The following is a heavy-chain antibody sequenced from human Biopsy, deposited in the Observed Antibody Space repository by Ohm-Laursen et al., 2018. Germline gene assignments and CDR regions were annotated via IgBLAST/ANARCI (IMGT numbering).Heavy chain of an antibody. CDR2: INGSGGST. J-gene: IGHJ5*02. V-gene: IGHV3-23*01. Sequence: SLRLSCTASGFTFSSHAMSWVRQAPGKGLECVSVINGSGGSTYYADPVKGRFTISRDNSKNTLYLQMNSLRAEDMAMYYCARDLYDFCGGCPFDPWGQGTLVTVS. D-gene: IGHD3-3*01. CDR3: ARDLYDFCGGCPFDP. CDR1: GFTFSSHA.